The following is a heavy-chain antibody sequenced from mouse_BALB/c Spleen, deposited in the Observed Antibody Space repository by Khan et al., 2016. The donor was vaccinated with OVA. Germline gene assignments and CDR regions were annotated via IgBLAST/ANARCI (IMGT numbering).Heavy chain of an antibody. D-gene: IGHD2-1*01. Sequence: EVKLEVSGPGLVKPSQSLSLTCTVTGYSITSDYAWNWIRQFPGNKLEWMCYISYSGSTSYNPSLKSRISITRDTSKNQFFLQLNSVTTEDTATYYCARSLLSTRYFDVWGAGTTVTVSS. CDR1: GYSITSDYA. CDR3: ARSLLSTRYFDV. V-gene: IGHV3-2*02. CDR2: ISYSGST. J-gene: IGHJ1*01.